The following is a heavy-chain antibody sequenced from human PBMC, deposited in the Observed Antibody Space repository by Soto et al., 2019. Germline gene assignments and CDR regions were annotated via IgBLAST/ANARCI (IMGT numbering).Heavy chain of an antibody. Sequence: QVQLVQSGAEVKKPGSSVKVSCKASGGTFSSYTISWVRQAPGQGLEWMGRIIPILGIANYAQKFQGRVTITADKSTSTAYIELSSLRSEDTAVYYCARDISLTVTTFHFDYWGQGTLVTVSS. D-gene: IGHD4-17*01. CDR1: GGTFSSYT. CDR3: ARDISLTVTTFHFDY. J-gene: IGHJ4*02. CDR2: IIPILGIA. V-gene: IGHV1-69*08.